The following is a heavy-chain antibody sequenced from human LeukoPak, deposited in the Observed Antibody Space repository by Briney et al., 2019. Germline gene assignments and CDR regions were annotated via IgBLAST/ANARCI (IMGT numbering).Heavy chain of an antibody. D-gene: IGHD3-10*01. V-gene: IGHV3-48*02. J-gene: IGHJ4*02. Sequence: RGSLRLSCAASGFTFSSYGMHWVRQAPGKGLEWVSYISRSSDTIYYADSVKGRFTISRDNAKNSLYLQMNSLRDEDTAVYYCARDLTTMVRGLPLDYWGQGTLDPLSS. CDR2: ISRSSDTI. CDR3: ARDLTTMVRGLPLDY. CDR1: GFTFSSYG.